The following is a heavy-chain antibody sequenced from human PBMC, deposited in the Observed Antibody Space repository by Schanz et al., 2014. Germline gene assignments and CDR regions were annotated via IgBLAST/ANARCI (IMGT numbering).Heavy chain of an antibody. Sequence: QVQLVESGGDVVQPGRSLRLSCAASGFTFSSYGMHWVRQAPGKGLEWVAVIWYDGNNKYYADSVKGRFTISRDNSKNILYLQMNSLRAEDTAVYYCAKDIAPLAARPGYGMDVWGQGTTVTVSS. CDR3: AKDIAPLAARPGYGMDV. CDR1: GFTFSSYG. V-gene: IGHV3-33*06. CDR2: IWYDGNNK. D-gene: IGHD6-13*01. J-gene: IGHJ6*02.